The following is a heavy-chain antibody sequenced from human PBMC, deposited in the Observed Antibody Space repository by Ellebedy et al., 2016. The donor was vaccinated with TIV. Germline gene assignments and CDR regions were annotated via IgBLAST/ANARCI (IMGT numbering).Heavy chain of an antibody. CDR2: IYQDGGVQ. D-gene: IGHD4-17*01. CDR1: GFSFRSYW. Sequence: GESLKISCEASGFSFRSYWMSWVRQAPGKGLEWVANIYQDGGVQYYVDSVKGRFTISRDNADNSLFLQMTSLRAEDTAVYYCARRGSYGDYAVQINSWFDTWGRGTLVAVSS. CDR3: ARRGSYGDYAVQINSWFDT. J-gene: IGHJ5*02. V-gene: IGHV3-7*01.